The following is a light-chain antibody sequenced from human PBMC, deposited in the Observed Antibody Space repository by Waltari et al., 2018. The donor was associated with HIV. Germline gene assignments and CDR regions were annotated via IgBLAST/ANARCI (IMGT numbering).Light chain of an antibody. CDR2: TAS. J-gene: IGKJ1*01. Sequence: DIQMTQSPSSLSASVGDRVTITCRASQSVRTYLNWYQQKPGKVPKLLIYTASSLQSGVPSRFSGSGSGTDFTLTINSLQPEDFATYYCQQTYNTPWTFGQGTKVEIK. CDR3: QQTYNTPWT. V-gene: IGKV1-39*01. CDR1: QSVRTY.